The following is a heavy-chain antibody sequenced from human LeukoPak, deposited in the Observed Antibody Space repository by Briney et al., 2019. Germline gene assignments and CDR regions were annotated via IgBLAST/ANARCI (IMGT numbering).Heavy chain of an antibody. J-gene: IGHJ6*02. Sequence: TGGSLKLSCAASGFTFSSYAMHCVRQAPGKGLEWVAVISYDGNNKFYADSVKGRFTISRDNSKDTLYLQINSLSAEDTALYYCARRMAVAGMDVWGLGTTVTVSS. V-gene: IGHV3-30-3*01. CDR3: ARRMAVAGMDV. D-gene: IGHD6-19*01. CDR2: ISYDGNNK. CDR1: GFTFSSYA.